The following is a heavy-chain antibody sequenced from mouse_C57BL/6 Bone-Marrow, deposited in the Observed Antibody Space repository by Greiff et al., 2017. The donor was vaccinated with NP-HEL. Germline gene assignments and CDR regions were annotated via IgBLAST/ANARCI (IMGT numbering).Heavy chain of an antibody. D-gene: IGHD3-2*02. J-gene: IGHJ4*01. CDR2: IDPANGNT. V-gene: IGHV14-3*01. Sequence: EVKLVESVAELVRPGASVKLSCTASGFNIKNTYMHWVKQRPEQGLEWIGRIDPANGNTKYAPKFQGKATITADTSSNTAYLQLSSLTSEDTAIYYCARPRQLRLLYAMDYWGQGTSVTVSS. CDR3: ARPRQLRLLYAMDY. CDR1: GFNIKNTY.